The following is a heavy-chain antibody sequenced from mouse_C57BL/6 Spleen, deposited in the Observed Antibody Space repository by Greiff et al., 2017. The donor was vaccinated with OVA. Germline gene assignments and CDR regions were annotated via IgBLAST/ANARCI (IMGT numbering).Heavy chain of an antibody. CDR2: INPNNGGT. D-gene: IGHD5-1*01. V-gene: IGHV1-22*01. J-gene: IGHJ4*01. CDR1: GYTFTDYN. Sequence: EVQLQQSGPELVKPGASVKMSCKASGYTFTDYNMHWVKQSHGKSLEWIGYINPNNGGTSYNQKFKGKATLTVNKSSSTAYMELRSLTSEDSAVYYCASGGKEYQYYYAMDYWGQGTSVTVSS. CDR3: ASGGKEYQYYYAMDY.